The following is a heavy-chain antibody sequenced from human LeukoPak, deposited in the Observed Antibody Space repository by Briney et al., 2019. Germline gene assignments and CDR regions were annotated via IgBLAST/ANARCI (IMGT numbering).Heavy chain of an antibody. V-gene: IGHV4-34*01. CDR3: ARFNYDFWSGYYSGGYFDY. CDR2: INHVGIT. J-gene: IGHJ4*02. D-gene: IGHD3-3*01. Sequence: SETLSLTCAVYGESFNGYYWSWIRQSPQKGLEWIGHINHVGITNYNPSLKSRLTILVDTSKNQFTLKLKSVTAADTAVYYCARFNYDFWSGYYSGGYFDYWGQGTLVTVSS. CDR1: GESFNGYY.